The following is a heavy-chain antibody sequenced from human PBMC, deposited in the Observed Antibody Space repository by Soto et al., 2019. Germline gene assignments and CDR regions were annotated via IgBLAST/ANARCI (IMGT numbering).Heavy chain of an antibody. D-gene: IGHD2-2*01. V-gene: IGHV4-61*01. Sequence: SSETLSLTCTFSGGSFSSISNHYCSWIRQPPGKGLEWIGYISYSGSTSYNPSLKSRLIISVDTSQNQVSLKLTSVTAADTAVYYCHARVPLPTAGNGEYYYYGMDVWGQGTTVTVSS. CDR3: HARVPLPTAGNGEYYYYGMDV. CDR1: GGSFSSISNHY. J-gene: IGHJ6*02. CDR2: ISYSGST.